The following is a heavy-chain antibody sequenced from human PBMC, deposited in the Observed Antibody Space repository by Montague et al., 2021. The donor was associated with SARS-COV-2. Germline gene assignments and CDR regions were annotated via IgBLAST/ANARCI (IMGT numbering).Heavy chain of an antibody. Sequence: SETLSLTCAVYGASFGDDHWSWIRQPPGKGLEWNGNIRQRGRTNYNPSLKSRVTISVDTSKNQFSLKLTSVTAADTGLYFCARGHLSVSMIVVVFTSASYYFDYWGQGAQVTVSS. V-gene: IGHV4-34*01. CDR1: GASFGDDH. CDR3: ARGHLSVSMIVVVFTSASYYFDY. J-gene: IGHJ4*02. D-gene: IGHD3-22*01. CDR2: IRQRGRT.